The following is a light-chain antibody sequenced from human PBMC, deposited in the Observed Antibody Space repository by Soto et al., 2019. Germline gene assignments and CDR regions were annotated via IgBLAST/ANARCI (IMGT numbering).Light chain of an antibody. J-gene: IGKJ1*01. V-gene: IGKV1-39*01. CDR3: QLSDNTLPGT. Sequence: DIQMTQSPSSLSASIGDRVTMTCRASQSINIYLNWYQQKPGRAPKLLIHGASSLEGGVPSRFTGSGSGTDFTLTISSLQPEDFATYYCQLSDNTLPGTFGQGTKVDIK. CDR2: GAS. CDR1: QSINIY.